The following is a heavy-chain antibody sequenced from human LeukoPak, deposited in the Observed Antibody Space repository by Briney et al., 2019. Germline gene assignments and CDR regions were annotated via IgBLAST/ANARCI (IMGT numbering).Heavy chain of an antibody. CDR2: ISGSGGST. D-gene: IGHD3-10*02. Sequence: GGSLRLSCAASGFTFSSNYMSWVRQAPGKGLEWVSAISGSGGSTYYADSVKGRFTISRDNSKNTLYLQMNSLRAEDTAVYYCAELGITMIGGVWGKGTTVTISS. CDR3: AELGITMIGGV. V-gene: IGHV3-23*01. J-gene: IGHJ6*04. CDR1: GFTFSSNY.